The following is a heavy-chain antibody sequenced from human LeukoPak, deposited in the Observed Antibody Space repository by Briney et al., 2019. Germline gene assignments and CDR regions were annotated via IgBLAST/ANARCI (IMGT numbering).Heavy chain of an antibody. CDR1: GGTFSSYA. J-gene: IGHJ6*02. CDR2: IIPILGIA. D-gene: IGHD4/OR15-4a*01. CDR3: ARDRTKVPLDGVDV. Sequence: SVKVSCKASGGTFSSYAISWVRQAPGQGLEWMGRIIPILGIANYAQKFQGRVTITADKSTSTAYMELSSLRSVDTAVYYCARDRTKVPLDGVDVWGQGTTVIVSS. V-gene: IGHV1-69*04.